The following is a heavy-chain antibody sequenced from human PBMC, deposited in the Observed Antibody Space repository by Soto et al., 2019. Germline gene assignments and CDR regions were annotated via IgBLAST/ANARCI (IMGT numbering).Heavy chain of an antibody. Sequence: ASVKVSCKVSGYTLTELSMHWVRQAPGKGLEWMGGFDPEDGETIYAQKFQGRVTMTEDTSTDTAYMELSSLRSEDTAVYYCATGVYSGSWSPTPYYYGMDVWGQGTTVTVSS. J-gene: IGHJ6*02. D-gene: IGHD6-13*01. CDR3: ATGVYSGSWSPTPYYYGMDV. V-gene: IGHV1-24*01. CDR2: FDPEDGET. CDR1: GYTLTELS.